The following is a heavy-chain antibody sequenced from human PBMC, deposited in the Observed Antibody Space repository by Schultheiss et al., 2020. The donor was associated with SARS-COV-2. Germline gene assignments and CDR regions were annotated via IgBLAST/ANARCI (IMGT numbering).Heavy chain of an antibody. Sequence: SETLSLTCTVSGGSISSYCWNWIRQPPGKGLEWIGYIYYSGSTNYNPSLKSRVTISVDTSKNQFSLKLSSVTAADTAVYYCARAPQQLVSDYWGQGTLVTVSS. CDR2: IYYSGST. CDR1: GGSISSYC. D-gene: IGHD6-13*01. V-gene: IGHV4-59*01. CDR3: ARAPQQLVSDY. J-gene: IGHJ4*02.